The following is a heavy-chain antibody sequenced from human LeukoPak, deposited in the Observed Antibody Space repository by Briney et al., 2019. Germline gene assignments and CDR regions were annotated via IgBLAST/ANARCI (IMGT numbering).Heavy chain of an antibody. J-gene: IGHJ4*02. CDR2: ISYDGSNK. V-gene: IGHV3-30-3*01. CDR3: ARASEPIPAAHSYYFDY. D-gene: IGHD2-2*01. Sequence: GKSLRLSCAASGFTFSGYPIHWVRQAPGKGLEWVAVISYDGSNKYYADSVKGRFTISRDNSKNTLYLQMNSLRAEDTAVYYCARASEPIPAAHSYYFDYWGQGTLVTVSS. CDR1: GFTFSGYP.